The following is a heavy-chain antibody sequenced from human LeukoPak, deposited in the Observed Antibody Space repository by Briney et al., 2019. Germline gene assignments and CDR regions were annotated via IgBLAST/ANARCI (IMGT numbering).Heavy chain of an antibody. CDR1: GFIFSTYD. D-gene: IGHD1-26*01. CDR3: AKSPLNRGSYLDFDY. J-gene: IGHJ4*02. V-gene: IGHV3-30*18. CDR2: ISYDGSNK. Sequence: GGSLRLSCTASGFIFSTYDMHWVRQAPGKGLEWVAVISYDGSNKYYANSVKGRFTISRDNSKNTLYLQMNSLRAEDTAVYYCAKSPLNRGSYLDFDYWGQGTLVTVSS.